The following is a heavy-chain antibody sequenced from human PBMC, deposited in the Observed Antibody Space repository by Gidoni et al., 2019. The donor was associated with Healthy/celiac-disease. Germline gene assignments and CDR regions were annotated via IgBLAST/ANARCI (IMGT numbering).Heavy chain of an antibody. CDR3: ARTICGSLSPYAFDI. CDR1: GFTFSSYE. J-gene: IGHJ3*02. Sequence: EVQLVESGGGLVQPGGSLRLSCAASGFTFSSYEMNWVRQAPGKGLEWVSYISSSCSTIYYADSVKGRFTISRDNAKNSLYLQMNSLKAEDTAVYYCARTICGSLSPYAFDIWGQGTMVTVSS. CDR2: ISSSCSTI. D-gene: IGHD2-8*01. V-gene: IGHV3-48*03.